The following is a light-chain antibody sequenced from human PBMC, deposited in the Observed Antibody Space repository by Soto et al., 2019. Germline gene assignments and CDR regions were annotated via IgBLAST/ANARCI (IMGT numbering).Light chain of an antibody. CDR1: QTVINNF. CDR3: QQYGGSPPWT. V-gene: IGKV3-20*01. J-gene: IGKJ1*01. CDR2: GAS. Sequence: EIVLTQSPGTLSLSAGERATLSCMASQTVINNFLAWYQQKPGQAPRLLISGASSRAAGIPDRFSGSGSGTDFTLTISRLEPEDFAVYYCQQYGGSPPWTFGQGTKVEI.